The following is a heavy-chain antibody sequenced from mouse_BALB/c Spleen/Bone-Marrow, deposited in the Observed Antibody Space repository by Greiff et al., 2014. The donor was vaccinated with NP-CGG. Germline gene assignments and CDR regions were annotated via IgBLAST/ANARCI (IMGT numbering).Heavy chain of an antibody. CDR3: ARGHYFDY. V-gene: IGHV1-63*02. D-gene: IGHD3-3*01. Sequence: VKLMESGAELVRPGTSAKMSCKAAGYTFTNYWIGWVKQRPGHGLEWIGDIYPGGGYTNYNEKFKGKATLTADTSSITAYMQLGSLTSEDSTIYYCARGHYFDYWGQGTTLTVSS. J-gene: IGHJ2*01. CDR2: IYPGGGYT. CDR1: GYTFTNYW.